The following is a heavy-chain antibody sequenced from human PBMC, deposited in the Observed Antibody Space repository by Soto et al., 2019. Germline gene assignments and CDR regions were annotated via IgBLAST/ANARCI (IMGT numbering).Heavy chain of an antibody. J-gene: IGHJ6*02. CDR2: ISGSGGST. D-gene: IGHD3-3*01. Sequence: GGSLRLSCAASGFTFSSYAMSWVRQAPGKGLEWVSAISGSGGSTYYADSVKGRFTISGNNSKNKLYLQMNSLRAEDEAVYYCAKSRDITIFGVVIISSGMDVLGQGTTVTVSS. CDR1: GFTFSSYA. CDR3: AKSRDITIFGVVIISSGMDV. V-gene: IGHV3-23*01.